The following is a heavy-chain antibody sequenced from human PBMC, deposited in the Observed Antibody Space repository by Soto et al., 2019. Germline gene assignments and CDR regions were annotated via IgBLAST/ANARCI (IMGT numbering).Heavy chain of an antibody. D-gene: IGHD2-2*01. CDR1: GYTFTGYY. CDR3: ARDGGVPSSLRSWFDR. V-gene: IGHV1-2*02. Sequence: QVHLVQSGAEVRKPGASVKVSCKASGYTFTGYYMHWVRQSPGQGLEWMGWIKPDSGGTDYPQKFQGRVTMTRDTYINTTYMELNRLTSDDTAVYYCARDGGVPSSLRSWFDRWGQGTLVTVSS. CDR2: IKPDSGGT. J-gene: IGHJ5*02.